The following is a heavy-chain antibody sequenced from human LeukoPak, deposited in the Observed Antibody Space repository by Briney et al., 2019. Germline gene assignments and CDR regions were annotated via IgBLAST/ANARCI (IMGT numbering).Heavy chain of an antibody. CDR2: INPNSGGT. V-gene: IGHV1-2*02. CDR1: GYTFTGYY. CDR3: ARMSRWSASSGYYDDGDY. J-gene: IGHJ4*02. Sequence: ASVKVSFKASGYTFTGYYMHWVRQAPGQGLEWMGWINPNSGGTNYAQKFQGRVTMTRDTSISTACMELSRLRSDDTAVYYCARMSRWSASSGYYDDGDYWGQGTLVTVSS. D-gene: IGHD3-22*01.